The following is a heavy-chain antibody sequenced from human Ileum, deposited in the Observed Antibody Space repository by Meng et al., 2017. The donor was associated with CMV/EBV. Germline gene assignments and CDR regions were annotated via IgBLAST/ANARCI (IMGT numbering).Heavy chain of an antibody. Sequence: GGSLRLSCAASGVTFPNTSMHWVRQAPGKGLEWVEFISYGGRNKYYPDSVKGRFTISIDNSKNTLYLQMTSLRAEDTAVYYCARDYHDTGTTLFYWGQGTLVTVSS. J-gene: IGHJ4*02. CDR2: ISYGGRNK. V-gene: IGHV3-30*04. D-gene: IGHD1-1*01. CDR1: GVTFPNTS. CDR3: ARDYHDTGTTLFY.